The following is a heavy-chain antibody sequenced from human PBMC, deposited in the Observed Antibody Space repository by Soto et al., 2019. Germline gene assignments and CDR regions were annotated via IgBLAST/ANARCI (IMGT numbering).Heavy chain of an antibody. J-gene: IGHJ6*02. CDR1: GYTFTSYG. D-gene: IGHD2-2*01. Sequence: ASVKVSCKASGYTFTSYGISWVRQAPGQGLEWMGWISAYNGNTNYAQKLQGRVTMTTDTSTSTAYMELRSLRSDDTAVYYCARDTPDPTIVVVPAAYYYYYYGMDVWGQGTTVTVSS. V-gene: IGHV1-18*04. CDR2: ISAYNGNT. CDR3: ARDTPDPTIVVVPAAYYYYYYGMDV.